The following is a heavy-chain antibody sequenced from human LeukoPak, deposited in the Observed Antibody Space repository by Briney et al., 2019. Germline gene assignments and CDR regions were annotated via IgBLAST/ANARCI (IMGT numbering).Heavy chain of an antibody. CDR1: GFTFSSYS. CDR3: ARSRQTTVVTPALN. D-gene: IGHD4-23*01. Sequence: KTGGSLRLSCAASGFTFSSYSMNWVRQAPGKGLEWVSSISSSSSYIYYADSVKGRFTISRDNAKNSLYLQMNSRRAEDTVVYYCARSRQTTVVTPALNWGQGTLVTVSS. CDR2: ISSSSSYI. J-gene: IGHJ4*02. V-gene: IGHV3-21*01.